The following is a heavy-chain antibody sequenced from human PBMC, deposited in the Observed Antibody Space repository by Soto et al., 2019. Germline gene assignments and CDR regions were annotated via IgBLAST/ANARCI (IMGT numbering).Heavy chain of an antibody. D-gene: IGHD2-21*01. CDR3: AIEPLIGNTDDGLDV. J-gene: IGHJ6*04. CDR2: INNDGSST. CDR1: GFTFSSFW. Sequence: GVLRLSCSASGFTFSSFWMHWVRQAPGKGLVWVSRINNDGSSTAYADSVKGRFTISRDNAKSTLYLQVTSLRAEDTAVYYCAIEPLIGNTDDGLDVWGKRTKVTVSS. V-gene: IGHV3-74*01.